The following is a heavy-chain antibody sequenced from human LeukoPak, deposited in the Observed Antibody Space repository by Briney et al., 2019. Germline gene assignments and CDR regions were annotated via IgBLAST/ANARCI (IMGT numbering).Heavy chain of an antibody. J-gene: IGHJ4*02. CDR2: INHSGST. V-gene: IGHV4-34*01. Sequence: SETLSLTCAVYGGSFSGYCWSWIRQPPGKGLEWIGEINHSGSTNYNPSLKSRVTISVDTSKNQFSLKLSSVTAADTAVYYCARGLRLRYSSGWYKKGFDYWGQGTLVTVSS. CDR3: ARGLRLRYSSGWYKKGFDY. CDR1: GGSFSGYC. D-gene: IGHD6-19*01.